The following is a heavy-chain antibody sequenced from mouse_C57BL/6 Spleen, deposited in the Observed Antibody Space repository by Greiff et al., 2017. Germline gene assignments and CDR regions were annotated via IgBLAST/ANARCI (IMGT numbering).Heavy chain of an antibody. CDR1: GYTFTSYW. Sequence: QVQLQQPGAELVMPGASVKLSCKASGYTFTSYWMHWVKQRPGQGLEWIGEIDPSDSYTNYNQKFKGKSTLTVDKSSSTAYMQLSSLTSEESAVYYCASGNAMDYWGQGTSVTVSS. CDR3: ASGNAMDY. V-gene: IGHV1-69*01. J-gene: IGHJ4*01. CDR2: IDPSDSYT.